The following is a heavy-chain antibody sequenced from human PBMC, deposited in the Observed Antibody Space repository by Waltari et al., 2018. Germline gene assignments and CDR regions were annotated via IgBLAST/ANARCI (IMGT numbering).Heavy chain of an antibody. D-gene: IGHD2-2*01. CDR3: ARVRQRLNIVVVPAAIEGVLFDP. Sequence: QVQLQESGPGLVKPSQTLSLTCTVSGGSISSGHYYWSWIRKPQGKGLEWIGYIYYSGSTYYNPSLKSRVTISVDTSKNQFSLKLSSVTAADTAVYYCARVRQRLNIVVVPAAIEGVLFDPWGQGTLVTVSS. CDR1: GGSISSGHYY. V-gene: IGHV4-30-4*08. CDR2: IYYSGST. J-gene: IGHJ5*02.